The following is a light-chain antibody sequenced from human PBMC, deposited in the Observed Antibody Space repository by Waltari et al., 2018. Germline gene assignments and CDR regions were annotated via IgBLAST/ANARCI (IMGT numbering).Light chain of an antibody. V-gene: IGLV2-14*01. J-gene: IGLJ1*01. Sequence: QSALTQPASVSGSPGQSITISCTGTSSDVGGYNYASWYQQHPGKAPKRMIYEVSNRPSGVSNRFSGSKSGNTASLTISGLQAEDEADYYCSSYTSSSTRVFGTGTKVTVL. CDR1: SSDVGGYNY. CDR2: EVS. CDR3: SSYTSSSTRV.